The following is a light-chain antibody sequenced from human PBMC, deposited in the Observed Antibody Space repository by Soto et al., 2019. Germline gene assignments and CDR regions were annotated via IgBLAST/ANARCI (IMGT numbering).Light chain of an antibody. Sequence: QSALTQPASVSGSPGQSITISCAGTMRDVGAYNLVSWYQQHPGRAPQLIIYEVRNRPSGIPFRFSGSKSGNTASLTISGLQAEDEADYYCSSYKSKSSLIFGGGTKVTVL. V-gene: IGLV2-14*01. CDR3: SSYKSKSSLI. J-gene: IGLJ2*01. CDR2: EVR. CDR1: MRDVGAYNL.